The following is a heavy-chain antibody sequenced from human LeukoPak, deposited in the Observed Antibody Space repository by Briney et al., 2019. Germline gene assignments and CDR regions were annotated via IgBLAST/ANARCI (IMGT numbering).Heavy chain of an antibody. CDR2: ISSSSSYI. J-gene: IGHJ4*02. Sequence: SGGSLRLSCAASGFTFSSYSMNWVRQAPGKGLEWVSSISSSSSYIYYADSVKGRFTISRDNAKNSLYLQMNSLRAEDTAVYYCARYTLAYCGGDCYPLDYWGQGTLVTVSS. CDR1: GFTFSSYS. D-gene: IGHD2-21*02. V-gene: IGHV3-21*01. CDR3: ARYTLAYCGGDCYPLDY.